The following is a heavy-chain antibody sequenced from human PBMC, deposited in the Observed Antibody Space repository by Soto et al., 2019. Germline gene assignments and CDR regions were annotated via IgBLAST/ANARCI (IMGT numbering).Heavy chain of an antibody. Sequence: PSETLSLTCTVSGGSFSHYYWGWIRQPPGKGLQWIAYIYYTGSTNYNPSLSSRITMSVDTSKNQFSLRLASVTAADTAIYYCARDRLPYYYDSSGYYSSDYWGQGTLVTVSS. J-gene: IGHJ4*02. D-gene: IGHD3-22*01. V-gene: IGHV4-59*13. CDR1: GGSFSHYY. CDR3: ARDRLPYYYDSSGYYSSDY. CDR2: IYYTGST.